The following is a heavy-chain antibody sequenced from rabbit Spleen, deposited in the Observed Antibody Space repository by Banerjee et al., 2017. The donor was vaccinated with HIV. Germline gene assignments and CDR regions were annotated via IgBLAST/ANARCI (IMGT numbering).Heavy chain of an antibody. J-gene: IGHJ4*01. CDR2: FDPVFGST. CDR1: GFDFSSYY. V-gene: IGHV1S7*01. CDR3: TRDDGSGHYIDGYFNL. Sequence: QSLEETGGGLVQPGGSLTLSCKASGFDFSSYYMSWVRQAPGKGLEWIGYFDPVFGSTYYASWVNGQFTISSHNAQNTLYLQLNSLTAADTATYFCTRDDGSGHYIDGYFNLWGQGTLVTVS. D-gene: IGHD1-1*01.